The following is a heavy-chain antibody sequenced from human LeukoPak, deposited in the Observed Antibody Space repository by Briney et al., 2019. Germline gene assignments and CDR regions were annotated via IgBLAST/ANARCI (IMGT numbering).Heavy chain of an antibody. D-gene: IGHD1-26*01. Sequence: GVSLRLSCAASGFTFSSYAMTWVRQAPGKGLQWVSSISESGGYTYYADSVRGRFIISRDNSKTTVYLQMNSLSPEDTALYYCARRRIPGRESDAFDIWGQGTMVTVSS. V-gene: IGHV3-23*01. CDR2: ISESGGYT. CDR1: GFTFSSYA. CDR3: ARRRIPGRESDAFDI. J-gene: IGHJ3*02.